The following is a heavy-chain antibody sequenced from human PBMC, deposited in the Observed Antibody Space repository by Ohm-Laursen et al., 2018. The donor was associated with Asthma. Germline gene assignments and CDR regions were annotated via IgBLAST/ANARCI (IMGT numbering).Heavy chain of an antibody. D-gene: IGHD3-22*01. CDR3: AGAPDSSGYYYSYYYGMDV. V-gene: IGHV3-23*01. J-gene: IGHJ6*02. CDR1: GFTFSSFA. Sequence: SLRLSCAASGFTFSSFAMSWVRQAPGKGLEWVSTISGSAGSTYYADSVKGRFTNSRDNSKNTLYLQMNSLRAEDTAVYYCAGAPDSSGYYYSYYYGMDVWGQGTTVTVSS. CDR2: ISGSAGST.